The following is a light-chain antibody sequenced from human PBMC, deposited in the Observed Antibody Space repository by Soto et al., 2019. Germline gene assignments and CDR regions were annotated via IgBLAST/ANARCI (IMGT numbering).Light chain of an antibody. CDR1: QDISNY. J-gene: IGKJ4*01. Sequence: DIQMTQSPSSLSASVGDRVTITCQASQDISNYLNWYQQKPGKATKLLIYDASNLETGVPSRFSGSGSGTDFTFTISSLQPEDIETYYCQQYDNLPITFGGGTKVEIK. CDR2: DAS. V-gene: IGKV1-33*01. CDR3: QQYDNLPIT.